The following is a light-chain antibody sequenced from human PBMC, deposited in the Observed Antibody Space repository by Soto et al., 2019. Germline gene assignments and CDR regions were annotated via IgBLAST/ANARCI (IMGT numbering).Light chain of an antibody. J-gene: IGLJ2*01. CDR3: VLYMGSGI. Sequence: QTVVTQEPSFSVSPGGTVTLTCGLSSGSVSTSYYPSWYQQTPGQAPRTLIYSTNTRSSGVPDRFSGSFLGNKAALTITGAQADDESDYYCVLYMGSGIFGGGTKVTVL. CDR2: STN. CDR1: SGSVSTSYY. V-gene: IGLV8-61*01.